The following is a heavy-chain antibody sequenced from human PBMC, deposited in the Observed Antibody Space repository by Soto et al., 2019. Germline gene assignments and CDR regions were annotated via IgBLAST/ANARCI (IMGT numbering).Heavy chain of an antibody. J-gene: IGHJ4*02. CDR3: ARHGESSSSWYPLFDY. CDR2: IFSNDEK. Sequence: PTLVNPTETLTLTCTVSGFSLSNARMGVSWIRQPPGKALEWLAHIFSNDEKSYSTSLKSRLTISKDTSKSQVVLTMTNMDPVDTATYYCARHGESSSSWYPLFDYWGQGTLVTVSS. V-gene: IGHV2-26*01. D-gene: IGHD6-13*01. CDR1: GFSLSNARMG.